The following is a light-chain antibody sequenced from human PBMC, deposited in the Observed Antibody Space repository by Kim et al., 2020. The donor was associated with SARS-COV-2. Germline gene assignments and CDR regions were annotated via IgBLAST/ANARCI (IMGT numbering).Light chain of an antibody. CDR1: QGVSSY. Sequence: SLSPGERAILSCRASQGVSSYLAWYQQKPGQAPRLLIYDASNGATGIPARFSGSGSGTDFTLTISSLEPEDFAVYYCQQRSNWQYTFGQGTKLEI. V-gene: IGKV3-11*01. J-gene: IGKJ2*01. CDR2: DAS. CDR3: QQRSNWQYT.